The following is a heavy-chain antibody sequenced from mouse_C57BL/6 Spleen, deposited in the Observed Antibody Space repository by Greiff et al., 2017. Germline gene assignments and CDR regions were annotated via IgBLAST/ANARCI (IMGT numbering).Heavy chain of an antibody. CDR2: IYPGSGST. V-gene: IGHV1-55*01. D-gene: IGHD1-1*01. Sequence: VQLQQPGAELVKPGASVKMSCKASGYTFTRYWITWVKQRPGQGLEWIGDIYPGSGSTNYNEKFKSKATLTVDTSSSTAYMQLSSLTSEDSAVYYCERRLKMTTVEYYFDYWGQGTTLTVSS. CDR3: ERRLKMTTVEYYFDY. J-gene: IGHJ2*01. CDR1: GYTFTRYW.